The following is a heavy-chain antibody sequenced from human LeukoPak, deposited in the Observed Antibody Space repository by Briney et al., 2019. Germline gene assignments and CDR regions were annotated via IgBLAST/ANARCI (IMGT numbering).Heavy chain of an antibody. CDR1: GYTFTGYY. CDR3: ARSANPATAFDY. V-gene: IGHV1-2*02. D-gene: IGHD2-21*02. J-gene: IGHJ4*02. CDR2: INPNSSGT. Sequence: ASVKLSCKASGYTFTGYYMHWVRQAPGQGLEWMGWINPNSSGTNYAQNFQGRVTMTRDTSISTAYMELSRLRSDDTAVYYCARSANPATAFDYWGQGTLVTVSS.